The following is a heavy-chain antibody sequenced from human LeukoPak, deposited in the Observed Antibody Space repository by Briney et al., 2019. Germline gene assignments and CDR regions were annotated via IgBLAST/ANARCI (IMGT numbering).Heavy chain of an antibody. CDR3: ARKYYDSSGLPFDS. CDR1: GYTFTDYY. D-gene: IGHD3-22*01. V-gene: IGHV1-2*06. CDR2: INPGSGGT. Sequence: ASVRVSCKASGYTFTDYYINLVRQAPGQGLEWMGRINPGSGGTNYAQKFQGRVTVTRDTSISTVYMELSRVRPDDTAMYSCARKYYDSSGLPFDSWGQGTLVTVSS. J-gene: IGHJ4*02.